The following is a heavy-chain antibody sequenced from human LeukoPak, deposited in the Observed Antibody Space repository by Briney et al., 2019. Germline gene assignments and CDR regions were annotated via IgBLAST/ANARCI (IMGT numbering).Heavy chain of an antibody. V-gene: IGHV1-8*01. CDR3: ASARGVVVGARYFDY. CDR1: GYTFTSYD. CDR2: MSPNSGNT. D-gene: IGHD2-15*01. Sequence: ASVKVSCKASGYTFTSYDINWARQATGQGLEWMGWMSPNSGNTGYAQKFQGRVTMTRNTSISTAYMELSSLRSEDTAVYYCASARGVVVGARYFDYWGQGTLVTVSS. J-gene: IGHJ4*02.